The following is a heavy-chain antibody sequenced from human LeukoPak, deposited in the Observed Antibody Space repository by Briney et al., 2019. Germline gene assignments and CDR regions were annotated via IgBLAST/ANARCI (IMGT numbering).Heavy chain of an antibody. CDR1: GGTFSSYA. CDR2: IIPIFGTA. Sequence: SVKVSCKASGGTFSSYAISWVRQAPGQGLEWMGGIIPIFGTANYAQKFQGRVTITADESTSTAYMELSSLRSEDTAVYYCARERYCSGGSCYYDWFDPWGQGTLVTVSS. D-gene: IGHD2-15*01. V-gene: IGHV1-69*13. CDR3: ARERYCSGGSCYYDWFDP. J-gene: IGHJ5*02.